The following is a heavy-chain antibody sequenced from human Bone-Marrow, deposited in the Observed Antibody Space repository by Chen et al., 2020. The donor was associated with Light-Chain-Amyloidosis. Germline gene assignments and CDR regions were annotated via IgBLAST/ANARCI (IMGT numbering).Heavy chain of an antibody. V-gene: IGHV3-23*01. CDR1: GFSVSNYA. CDR3: AKDGKEWLPDA. D-gene: IGHD3-3*01. J-gene: IGHJ5*02. CDR2: ISPRGGRT. Sequence: EVQLLESGGGLVQPGGSLRLSCAAAGFSVSNYAMSWVRQAPGKGLEWVSAISPRGGRTYYADSVEGRLTFSRDNSENTLYLQMNSLRVEDTAVYYCAKDGKEWLPDAWGQGTLVTVSS.